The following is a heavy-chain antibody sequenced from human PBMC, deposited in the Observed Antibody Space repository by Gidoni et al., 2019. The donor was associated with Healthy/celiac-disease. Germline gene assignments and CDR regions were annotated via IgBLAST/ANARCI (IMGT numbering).Heavy chain of an antibody. CDR2: RWYDGSNK. Sequence: QVQLVESGGGVVKPGRSLRLSCAASGCTFSSYGRHWVRQAPGKGLEWVAVRWYDGSNKYYADSVKGRFTISSDNSKNTLYLQMNSLRAEDTAVYYCARDELWDYYDSSGPDAFDIWGQGTMVTVSS. J-gene: IGHJ3*02. CDR1: GCTFSSYG. D-gene: IGHD3-22*01. V-gene: IGHV3-33*01. CDR3: ARDELWDYYDSSGPDAFDI.